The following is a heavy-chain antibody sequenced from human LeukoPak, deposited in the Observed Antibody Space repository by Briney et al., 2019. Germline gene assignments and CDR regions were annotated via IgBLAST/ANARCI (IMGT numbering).Heavy chain of an antibody. CDR3: AKDRQRFAAAGTTFDY. V-gene: IGHV3-23*01. CDR1: GFTFNSYA. J-gene: IGHJ4*02. Sequence: GGSLRLSCAASGFTFNSYAMSWVRQAPGKGLEWVSGISGSGGNTYYADSVKGRFTISRDNSKNTLYLQMNSLRAEDTAVYYCAKDRQRFAAAGTTFDYWGQGTLVTVSS. D-gene: IGHD6-13*01. CDR2: ISGSGGNT.